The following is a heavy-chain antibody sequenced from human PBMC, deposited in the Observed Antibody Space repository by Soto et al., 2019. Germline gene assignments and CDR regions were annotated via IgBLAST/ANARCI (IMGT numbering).Heavy chain of an antibody. CDR3: ARDFEY. J-gene: IGHJ4*02. Sequence: EVQLVESGGGLVQPGGSLRLSCEASGFTFSTFWMQWVRQAPGKGLVWVSRINSDGSSTNYADSVKGRVTISRDNAKNTLYLQLNCLRPEDTAVYYCARDFEYWGQGTLVTVSS. CDR1: GFTFSTFW. V-gene: IGHV3-74*01. CDR2: INSDGSST.